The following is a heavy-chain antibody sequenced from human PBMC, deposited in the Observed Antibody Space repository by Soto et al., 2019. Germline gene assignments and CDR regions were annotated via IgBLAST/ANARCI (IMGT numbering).Heavy chain of an antibody. V-gene: IGHV3-23*01. J-gene: IGHJ6*03. CDR3: AKIAVADPTDYYYMDV. CDR2: ISGSGGST. CDR1: GFTFGSYA. Sequence: PGGSLRLSCAASGFTFGSYAMNWVRQAPGKGLEWVSGISGSGGSTYNADSVKGRFTISRDNSKNTLYLQMDSLRAEDTAVYYCAKIAVADPTDYYYMDVWGKGTTVTVSS. D-gene: IGHD6-19*01.